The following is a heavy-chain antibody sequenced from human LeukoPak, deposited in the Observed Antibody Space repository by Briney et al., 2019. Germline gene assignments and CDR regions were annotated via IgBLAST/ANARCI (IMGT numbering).Heavy chain of an antibody. D-gene: IGHD3-10*01. V-gene: IGHV3-15*01. CDR3: TATTIRGVNSFYYFHY. Sequence: AGGSLRLSCAASGFTFSNAWTSWVRQAPGKGLEWVGRIKSKTDGGTTDYAAPVKGRFTISRDDSKNTLYLQLNSLKTEDTAVYYCTATTIRGVNSFYYFHYWGQGTLVTVSS. CDR1: GFTFSNAW. CDR2: IKSKTDGGTT. J-gene: IGHJ4*02.